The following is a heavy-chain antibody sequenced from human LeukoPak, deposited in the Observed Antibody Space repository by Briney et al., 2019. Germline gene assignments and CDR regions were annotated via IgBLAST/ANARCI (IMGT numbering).Heavy chain of an antibody. CDR2: IYYSGST. CDR3: ARGNYYYYMDV. Sequence: PSETLSLTCTVSGYSISSSYYWSRIRQPPGKGLEWIGYIYYSGSTNYNPSLKSRVTISVDTSKNQFSLKLSSVTAADTAVYYCARGNYYYYMDVWGKGTTVTVSS. CDR1: GYSISSSYY. V-gene: IGHV4-59*08. J-gene: IGHJ6*03.